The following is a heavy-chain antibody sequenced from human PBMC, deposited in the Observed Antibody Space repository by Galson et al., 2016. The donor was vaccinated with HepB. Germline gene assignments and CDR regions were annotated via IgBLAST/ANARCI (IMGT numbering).Heavy chain of an antibody. CDR2: IRSKANNYAT. J-gene: IGHJ5*02. CDR3: TKHHDPGYNSSWYFWFDP. D-gene: IGHD6-13*01. Sequence: LRLSCAVSGLPFSGSAMHWVRQASGKGLEWVGHIRSKANNYATAYAASVKGRFTISRDDSKNTAYLQMNSLKTEDTAVYYCTKHHDPGYNSSWYFWFDPWGQGPLVTVSS. CDR1: GLPFSGSA. V-gene: IGHV3-73*01.